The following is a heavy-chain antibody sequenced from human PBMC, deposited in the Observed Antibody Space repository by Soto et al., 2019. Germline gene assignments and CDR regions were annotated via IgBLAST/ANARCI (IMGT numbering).Heavy chain of an antibody. CDR2: VISKTDGGRA. J-gene: IGHJ4*02. Sequence: EVQLVESGGGFVKPGGSLRLSCAASGFTFTNAWMSWVRQAPGKGLEWVGRVISKTDGGRADYAAPVKGRFTISRDDSENTLFLQMNSLKTDETAVYYSASGTGSTGFDFWGQGTLVTVSS. CDR3: ASGTGSTGFDF. D-gene: IGHD3-10*01. CDR1: GFTFTNAW. V-gene: IGHV3-15*01.